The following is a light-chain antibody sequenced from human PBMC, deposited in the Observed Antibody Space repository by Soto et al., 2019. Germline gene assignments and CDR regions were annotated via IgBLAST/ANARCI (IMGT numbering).Light chain of an antibody. J-gene: IGLJ2*01. CDR3: SSYGGRSSCAVI. CDR1: SSDIGSYNL. Sequence: QSALTQPASVSGSPGQSITFSCTGTSSDIGSYNLVSWYQQHPGKAPKLMIYEVSERPSGVSDRFSGSKSDNTASLTISGLQAEDEDVYDCSSYGGRSSCAVIFGGGTKLTVL. CDR2: EVS. V-gene: IGLV2-23*02.